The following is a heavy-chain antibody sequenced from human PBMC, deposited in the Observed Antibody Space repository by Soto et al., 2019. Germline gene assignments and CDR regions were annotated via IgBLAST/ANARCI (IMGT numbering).Heavy chain of an antibody. V-gene: IGHV3-30-3*01. CDR3: ASVSGSYGGAVDY. J-gene: IGHJ4*02. CDR2: ISYDGSNK. Sequence: QVQLVESGGGVVQPGRSLRLSCAASGFTFSSYAMHWVRQAPGKGLEWVAVISYDGSNKYYADSVKGRFTISRDNSKNTLYLQMNSLRAEDTAVYYCASVSGSYGGAVDYWGQGTLVTVSS. CDR1: GFTFSSYA. D-gene: IGHD1-26*01.